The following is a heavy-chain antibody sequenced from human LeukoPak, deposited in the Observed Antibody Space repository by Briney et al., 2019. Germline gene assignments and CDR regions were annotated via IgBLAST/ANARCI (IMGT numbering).Heavy chain of an antibody. Sequence: GGSLRLSCTASRFTFSSYAMRWVRQALRKGLEWVSGISGSGDNTYYADSVKGRFTISRDNSKNTLYLQMISLRAEDTAVYYCAKHGYSSGWPQVPSDHWGQGTLVTVSS. CDR3: AKHGYSSGWPQVPSDH. J-gene: IGHJ4*02. V-gene: IGHV3-23*01. D-gene: IGHD6-19*01. CDR2: ISGSGDNT. CDR1: RFTFSSYA.